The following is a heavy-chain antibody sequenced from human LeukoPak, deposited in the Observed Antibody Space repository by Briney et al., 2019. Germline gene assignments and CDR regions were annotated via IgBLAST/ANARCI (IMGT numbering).Heavy chain of an antibody. J-gene: IGHJ4*02. CDR1: GFTFTSYS. CDR3: ARDYYGSYAIDY. D-gene: IGHD1-26*01. CDR2: ISSTSSYI. V-gene: IGHV3-21*01. Sequence: GGSLRLPCAASGFTFTSYSLNWVRQAPGKGLEWVSSISSTSSYIYYADSVKGRFTISRDNAKNSLYLQMYSLRAEDTAVYYCARDYYGSYAIDYWGQGTLVTVSS.